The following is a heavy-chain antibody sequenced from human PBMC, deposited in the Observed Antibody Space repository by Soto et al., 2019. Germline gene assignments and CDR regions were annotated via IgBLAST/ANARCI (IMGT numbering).Heavy chain of an antibody. CDR2: ISYDGSNK. CDR1: GFTFSSYA. CDR3: ARSQRNGAMDV. Sequence: GGSLRLSCAASGFTFSSYAMHWVRQAPGKGLEWVAVISYDGSNKYYADSVKGRFTISRDNSKNTLYLQMNSLRAEDTAVYYCARSQRNGAMDVWGQGTTVTVSS. D-gene: IGHD2-8*01. V-gene: IGHV3-30-3*01. J-gene: IGHJ6*02.